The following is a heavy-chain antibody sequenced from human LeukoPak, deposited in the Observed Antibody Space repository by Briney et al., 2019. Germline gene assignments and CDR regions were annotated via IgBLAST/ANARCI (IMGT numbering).Heavy chain of an antibody. CDR3: AKGGTRISSSSDY. J-gene: IGHJ4*02. V-gene: IGHV3-23*01. CDR1: GFTFSSYW. CDR2: ISGSGGST. Sequence: GGSLRLSCAASGFTFSSYWMTWVRQAPGKGLEWVSAISGSGGSTYYAGSVKGRFTISRDNSKNTLYLQMNSLRAEDTAVYYCAKGGTRISSSSDYWGQGTLVTVSS. D-gene: IGHD6-6*01.